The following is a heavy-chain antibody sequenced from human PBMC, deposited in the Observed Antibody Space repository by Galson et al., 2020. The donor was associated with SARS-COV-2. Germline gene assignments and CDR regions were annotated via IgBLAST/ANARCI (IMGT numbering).Heavy chain of an antibody. V-gene: IGHV3-33*01. Sequence: GGSLRLSCAASGFTFSSYGVHWVRQAPGKGLEWVAVIWYDGSNKYYADSVKGRFTISRDNSKNTLYLQMNSLRAEDTSVYYCARDALVATGIHFDYWGQGTLVTVSS. CDR1: GFTFSSYG. J-gene: IGHJ4*02. CDR3: ARDALVATGIHFDY. D-gene: IGHD5-12*01. CDR2: IWYDGSNK.